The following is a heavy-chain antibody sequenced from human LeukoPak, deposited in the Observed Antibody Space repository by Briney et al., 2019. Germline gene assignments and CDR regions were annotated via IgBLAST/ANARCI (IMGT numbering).Heavy chain of an antibody. J-gene: IGHJ4*02. Sequence: SVKVSCKASGGTFSSYAISWVRQAPGQGLEWMGRIIPILGIANYAQRFQGRVTITADKSTSTAYMELSSLRSEDTAVYYCARAGIAAAGTGIAVAGVDYWGQGTLVTVSS. CDR2: IIPILGIA. CDR1: GGTFSSYA. V-gene: IGHV1-69*04. CDR3: ARAGIAAAGTGIAVAGVDY. D-gene: IGHD6-19*01.